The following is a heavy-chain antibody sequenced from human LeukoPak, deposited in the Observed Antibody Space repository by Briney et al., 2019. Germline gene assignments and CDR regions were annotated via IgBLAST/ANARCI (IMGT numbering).Heavy chain of an antibody. CDR2: INSDGSST. Sequence: GGSLRLSCAASGFTFSRYWMHWVRPAPGKGLLCVSRINSDGSSTNYADSVKGRFTISRDNAKNTLYLQMNSLRVEDTAVYYCASSSGGFNWFDPWGQGTLVTVSS. V-gene: IGHV3-74*01. CDR3: ASSSGGFNWFDP. D-gene: IGHD6-19*01. CDR1: GFTFSRYW. J-gene: IGHJ5*02.